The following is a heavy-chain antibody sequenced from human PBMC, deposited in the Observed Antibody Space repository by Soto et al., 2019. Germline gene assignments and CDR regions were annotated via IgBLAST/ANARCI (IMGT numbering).Heavy chain of an antibody. J-gene: IGHJ6*02. CDR3: AKDRAVVVPVSTSYFHCYGLDV. CDR2: VGWNGGDI. Sequence: LRLSCAASGFTLDDYTMHWVRQAPGKGLEWVSGVGWNGGDIVYADSVKGRFTVSRDNTKNSLYLEVNSLRAEDTAIYYCAKDRAVVVPVSTSYFHCYGLDVWGQGTTVTVSS. CDR1: GFTLDDYT. V-gene: IGHV3-9*01. D-gene: IGHD2-2*01.